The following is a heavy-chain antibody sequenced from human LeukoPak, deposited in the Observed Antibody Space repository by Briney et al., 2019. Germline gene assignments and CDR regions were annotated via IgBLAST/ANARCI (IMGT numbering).Heavy chain of an antibody. V-gene: IGHV1-2*02. Sequence: ASVKVSCKASGYTFTDYYMHWVRQAPGQGLEWMGCINPNSGGTNYAQKFQGRVTMTRDTSINTAYMELSRLSSDDTAVYYCARDRAKIPGITLVRGVTKYYYYMDVWGRGTTVTVSS. J-gene: IGHJ6*03. CDR1: GYTFTDYY. CDR3: ARDRAKIPGITLVRGVTKYYYYMDV. D-gene: IGHD3-10*01. CDR2: INPNSGGT.